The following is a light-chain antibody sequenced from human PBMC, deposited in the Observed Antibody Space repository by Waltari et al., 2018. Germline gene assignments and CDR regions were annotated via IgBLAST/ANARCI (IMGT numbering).Light chain of an antibody. Sequence: DIQMTQSPSSLSASVGDRVTITCRASQNIKSFLNWYQQKPGRAPKLLIYAASSLHIGVPSRFSGSGSGTDYTLTISSLQPEDFATYYCQQSYSTWTSGQGTKVEIK. J-gene: IGKJ1*01. V-gene: IGKV1-39*01. CDR2: AAS. CDR1: QNIKSF. CDR3: QQSYSTWT.